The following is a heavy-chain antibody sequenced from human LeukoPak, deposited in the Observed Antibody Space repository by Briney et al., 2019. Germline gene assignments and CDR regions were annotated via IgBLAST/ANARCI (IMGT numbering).Heavy chain of an antibody. CDR1: GFTFSSYG. D-gene: IGHD6-19*01. Sequence: PGGSLRLSCAASGFTFSSYGMNWVRQAPGKGLEWVSAISGSGGSTYYADSVKGRFTISRDNSKNTLYLQMNSLRAEDTAVYYCAKALQWLVRSDAFDIWGQGTMVTVSS. CDR3: AKALQWLVRSDAFDI. J-gene: IGHJ3*02. CDR2: ISGSGGST. V-gene: IGHV3-23*01.